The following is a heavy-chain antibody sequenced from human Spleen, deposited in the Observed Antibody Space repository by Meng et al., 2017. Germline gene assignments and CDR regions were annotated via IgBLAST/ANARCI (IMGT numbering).Heavy chain of an antibody. V-gene: IGHV4-34*01. D-gene: IGHD3-3*01. Sequence: VKVLRWGVGSWQPSVSLSRPCGVVGGSFSDYSWSWIRQPPGKGLEWIGEINHSGATNYNPSLKSRVTISVDTSKNQFSLKLNSVTAADTAIYYCARRRLYDFWSGSTPFDYWGQGTLVTVSS. J-gene: IGHJ4*02. CDR3: ARRRLYDFWSGSTPFDY. CDR2: INHSGAT. CDR1: GGSFSDYS.